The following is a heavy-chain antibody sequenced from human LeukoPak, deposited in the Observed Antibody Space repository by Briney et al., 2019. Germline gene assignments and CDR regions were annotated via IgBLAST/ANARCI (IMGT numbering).Heavy chain of an antibody. J-gene: IGHJ4*02. Sequence: GESLKISCKASGYTFTSYWIGWVRQMPGKGLEWMGIIYPGDSDTRYSPSFEGQVTISADKSINTAYLQWSRLKASDTAMYYCASLEGSSTWYYFDYCGQGTLVTVSS. D-gene: IGHD6-13*01. V-gene: IGHV5-51*01. CDR1: GYTFTSYW. CDR3: ASLEGSSTWYYFDY. CDR2: IYPGDSDT.